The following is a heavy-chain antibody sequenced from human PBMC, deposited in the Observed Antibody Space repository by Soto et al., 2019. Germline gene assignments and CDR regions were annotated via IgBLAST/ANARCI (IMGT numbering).Heavy chain of an antibody. CDR3: ARLPKGSLVTA. D-gene: IGHD2-21*02. CDR2: ISSNSDTT. V-gene: IGHV3-48*02. J-gene: IGHJ4*02. CDR1: GFRFSDHS. Sequence: LVESGGGLVYPGGSLRLSCVASGFRFSDHSMNWDRQAPGKGLQWISYISSNSDTTYYADSVKGRFTVSRDNAKNALFLQMNSLRDDDTATYYCARLPKGSLVTAWGQGARVTVSS.